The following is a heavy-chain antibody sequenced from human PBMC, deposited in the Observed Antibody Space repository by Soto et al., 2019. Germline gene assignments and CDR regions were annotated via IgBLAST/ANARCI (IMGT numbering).Heavy chain of an antibody. V-gene: IGHV1-18*01. D-gene: IGHD2-15*01. CDR3: ARPLQYCSGGSCSSYYFDY. CDR2: ISAYNGNT. J-gene: IGHJ4*02. Sequence: ASVKVSCKASSYTFTSYGISWVRQAPGQGLEWMGWISAYNGNTNYAQKLQGRVTMTTDTSTSTAYMELRSLRSDDTAVYYCARPLQYCSGGSCSSYYFDYWGQGTLVTVSS. CDR1: SYTFTSYG.